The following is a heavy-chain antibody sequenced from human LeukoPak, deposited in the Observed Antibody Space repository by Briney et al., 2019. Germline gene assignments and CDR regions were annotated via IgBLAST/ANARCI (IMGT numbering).Heavy chain of an antibody. V-gene: IGHV3-23*01. CDR2: ISGSGGST. D-gene: IGHD3-22*01. Sequence: PGGSLRLSCAASGFTFSSYAMSWVRQAPGKGLEWVSAISGSGGSTYYADSVKGRFTISRNNSKNTQYLQMNSLRAEDTAVYYCARTPDRSGYFDYWGQGTLVTVSS. J-gene: IGHJ4*02. CDR3: ARTPDRSGYFDY. CDR1: GFTFSSYA.